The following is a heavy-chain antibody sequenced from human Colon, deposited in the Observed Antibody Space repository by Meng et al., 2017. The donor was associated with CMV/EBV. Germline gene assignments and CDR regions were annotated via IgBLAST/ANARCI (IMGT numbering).Heavy chain of an antibody. CDR1: GFTFSSYS. Sequence: GESLKISCAASGFTFSSYSMNWVCQAPGKGLEWVSSISSSSSYIYYADSVKGRFTISRDNAKNSLYLQMNSLRAEDTAVYYCLRITMVRGDDYWGQGTLVTVSS. D-gene: IGHD3-10*01. CDR3: LRITMVRGDDY. CDR2: ISSSSSYI. J-gene: IGHJ4*02. V-gene: IGHV3-21*01.